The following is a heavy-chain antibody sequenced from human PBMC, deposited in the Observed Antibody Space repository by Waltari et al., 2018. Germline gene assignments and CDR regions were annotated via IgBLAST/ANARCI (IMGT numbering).Heavy chain of an antibody. CDR2: ISSPGEST. Sequence: EVQLLESGGGLVQPGGSLRLSCAASVLTFSRFGMSWVRQAPGKGLEWVSSISSPGESTYYADSVRGRFTTSRDNFKDTLFLQMNSLRAEDTAVYYCASDQDFSVGCYEFDYWGQGTLVTVSS. D-gene: IGHD2-15*01. CDR1: VLTFSRFG. CDR3: ASDQDFSVGCYEFDY. J-gene: IGHJ4*02. V-gene: IGHV3-23*01.